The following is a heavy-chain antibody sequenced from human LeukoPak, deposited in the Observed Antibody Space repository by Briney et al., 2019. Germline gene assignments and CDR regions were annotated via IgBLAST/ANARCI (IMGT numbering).Heavy chain of an antibody. Sequence: GGSLRLSCAAPGFTFSSYSMNWVRQAPGKGLEWVSSISSSSSYIYYADSVKGRFTISRDNAKNSLYLQMNSLRAEDTAVYYCARDDYGDYGFGYWGQGTLVTVSS. CDR3: ARDDYGDYGFGY. CDR2: ISSSSSYI. V-gene: IGHV3-21*01. CDR1: GFTFSSYS. D-gene: IGHD4-17*01. J-gene: IGHJ4*02.